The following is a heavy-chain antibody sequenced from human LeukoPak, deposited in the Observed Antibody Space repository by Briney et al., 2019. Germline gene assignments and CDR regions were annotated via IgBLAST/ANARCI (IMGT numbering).Heavy chain of an antibody. CDR2: IYYSGST. Sequence: PSETLSLTCIVSGGSISSGTYYWGWIRQPPGKGLEWIGSIYYSGSTYYNPSLKSRVTISVDTSKNQFSLKLRLVTAADTAVYYCARGNGNNNGYLDYWGQGTRVTVSS. V-gene: IGHV4-39*01. CDR1: GGSISSGTYY. J-gene: IGHJ4*02. D-gene: IGHD5-18*01. CDR3: ARGNGNNNGYLDY.